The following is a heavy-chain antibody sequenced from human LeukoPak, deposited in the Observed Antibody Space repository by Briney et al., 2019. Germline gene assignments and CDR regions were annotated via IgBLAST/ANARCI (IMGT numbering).Heavy chain of an antibody. CDR2: INWNGGST. D-gene: IGHD4-11*01. CDR3: ARVASNYDFDY. Sequence: GGSLRLSCAASGFTFSSYAMSWVRQAPGKGLEWVSGINWNGGSTGYADSVKGRFTISRDNAQNSLYLQMNSLRAEDTALYYCARVASNYDFDYWGQGTLVTVSS. V-gene: IGHV3-20*04. CDR1: GFTFSSYA. J-gene: IGHJ4*02.